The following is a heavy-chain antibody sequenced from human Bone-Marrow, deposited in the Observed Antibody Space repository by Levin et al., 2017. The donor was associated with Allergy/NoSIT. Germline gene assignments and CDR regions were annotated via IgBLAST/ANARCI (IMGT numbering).Heavy chain of an antibody. CDR1: GFTFSNYA. V-gene: IGHV3-30*18. CDR2: ISLDGNTQ. J-gene: IGHJ5*01. Sequence: GESLKISCAVSGFTFSNYAMHWVRQAPGRGLEWVAFISLDGNTQYYADSVKGRFTFSRDNPNNTLHLQMNSLRVEDTPIYSCAQDTYTCGGGSCYWLDFWGQGALVAVSS. D-gene: IGHD2-15*01. CDR3: AQDTYTCGGGSCYWLDF.